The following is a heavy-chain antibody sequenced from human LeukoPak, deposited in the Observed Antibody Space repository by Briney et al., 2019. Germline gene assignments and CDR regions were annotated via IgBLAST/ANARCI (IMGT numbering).Heavy chain of an antibody. D-gene: IGHD3-10*01. CDR3: ARHLHRYYGSGSYFDY. J-gene: IGHJ4*02. CDR2: INHSGST. CDR1: GGSFSGYY. V-gene: IGHV4-34*01. Sequence: SETLSLTCAVYGGSFSGYYWSWIRQPPGKGLEWIGEINHSGSTNYNPSLKSRVTISVDTSKNQFSLKLSSVTAADTAVYYCARHLHRYYGSGSYFDYWGQGTLVTVSS.